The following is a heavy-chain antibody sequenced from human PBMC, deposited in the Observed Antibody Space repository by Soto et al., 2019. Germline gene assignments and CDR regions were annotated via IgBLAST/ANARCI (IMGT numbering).Heavy chain of an antibody. CDR3: ARDLGSGSDPGDY. J-gene: IGHJ4*02. Sequence: QVQLVQSGAEVKKPGSSVKVSCKASGGTFSIYAVSWVRQAPGQGLEWMGGIIPIIGTRNYAQRFQGRIAITGDESTSTAYMELSSLTSADTAVYYCARDLGSGSDPGDYWGQGTLVTVSS. V-gene: IGHV1-69*12. CDR2: IIPIIGTR. D-gene: IGHD5-12*01. CDR1: GGTFSIYA.